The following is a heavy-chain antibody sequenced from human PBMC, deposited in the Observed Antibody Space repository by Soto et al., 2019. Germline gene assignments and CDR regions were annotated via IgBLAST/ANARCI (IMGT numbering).Heavy chain of an antibody. J-gene: IGHJ6*03. V-gene: IGHV3-53*04. CDR3: AVSSGWYSTDYYYYMDV. Sequence: GGSLRLSCAASGFTVTNNYMSWVRQSPGKGLEWVSLIYSGGSTFYTDSVKGRFTISRHNSKNTLYLQMNSLRAEDTAVYFCAVSSGWYSTDYYYYMDVWGRGTTVTVSS. D-gene: IGHD6-19*01. CDR2: IYSGGST. CDR1: GFTVTNNY.